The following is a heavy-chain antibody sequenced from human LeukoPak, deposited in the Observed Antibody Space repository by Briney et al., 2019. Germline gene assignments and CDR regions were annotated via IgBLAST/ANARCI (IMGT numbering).Heavy chain of an antibody. CDR1: GFTVSSNY. D-gene: IGHD2-15*01. Sequence: PGGSLRLSCAASGFTVSSNYMSWVRQAPGKGLEWVSVIYSGGSTYYADSVKGRFTISRDNSKNTLYLQMNSLRAEDTAVYYCAKGTGYCSGGSCYAGVTDYWGQGTLVTVSS. J-gene: IGHJ4*02. CDR3: AKGTGYCSGGSCYAGVTDY. CDR2: IYSGGST. V-gene: IGHV3-66*01.